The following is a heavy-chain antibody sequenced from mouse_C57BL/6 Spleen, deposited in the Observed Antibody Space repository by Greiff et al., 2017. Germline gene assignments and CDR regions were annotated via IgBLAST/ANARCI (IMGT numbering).Heavy chain of an antibody. CDR3: ARESPHFDD. CDR2: ISYDGSN. CDR1: GYSITSGYY. J-gene: IGHJ2*01. Sequence: VQLKESGPGLVKPSQSLSLTCSVTGYSITSGYYWNWIRQFPGNKLEWMGYISYDGSNNYNPSLKNRISITRDTSKNQFFLKLNSVTTEDTATYYCARESPHFDDWGQGTTLTVSS. V-gene: IGHV3-6*01.